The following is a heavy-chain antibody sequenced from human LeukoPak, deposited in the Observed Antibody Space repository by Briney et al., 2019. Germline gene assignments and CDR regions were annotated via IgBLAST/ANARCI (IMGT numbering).Heavy chain of an antibody. D-gene: IGHD3-16*02. CDR3: ARQYDYVWGSYRATFDY. CDR1: GGSISSSSYY. J-gene: IGHJ4*02. V-gene: IGHV4-39*01. Sequence: PSETLSLTCTVSGGSISSSSYYWGCIRQPPGKGLEWIGSIYYSGSTYYNPSLKSRVTISVDTSKNQFSLKLSSVTAADTAVYYCARQYDYVWGSYRATFDYWGQGTLVTVSS. CDR2: IYYSGST.